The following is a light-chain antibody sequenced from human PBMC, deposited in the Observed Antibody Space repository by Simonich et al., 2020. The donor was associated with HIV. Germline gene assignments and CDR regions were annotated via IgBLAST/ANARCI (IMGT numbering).Light chain of an antibody. CDR1: QSVSYSSNNKNY. V-gene: IGKV4-1*01. CDR3: QQYYSAPIT. Sequence: DIVMTQSPDSLAVSLGERATINCKSSQSVSYSSNNKNYLAWYQQKPGQPPKLLIYWASTREYGVPDRFSGSGSGTDFTLTISSLQAEDVAVYYCQQYYSAPITFGQGTRLEI. CDR2: WAS. J-gene: IGKJ5*01.